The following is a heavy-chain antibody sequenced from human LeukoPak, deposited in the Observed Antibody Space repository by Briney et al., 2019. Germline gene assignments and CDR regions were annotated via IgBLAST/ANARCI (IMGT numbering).Heavy chain of an antibody. CDR2: IYSGDSDT. D-gene: IGHD5-18*01. CDR1: GYTFVDYW. CDR3: AIHSYGYRH. Sequence: GESLKISCRGSGYTFVDYWSGWARQMPGKGLEWMAIIYSGDSDTRYSPSFQGQVTISVDKSISTAYLQWSSLKASDTAIYYCAIHSYGYRHWGQGTLVTVSS. V-gene: IGHV5-51*01. J-gene: IGHJ4*02.